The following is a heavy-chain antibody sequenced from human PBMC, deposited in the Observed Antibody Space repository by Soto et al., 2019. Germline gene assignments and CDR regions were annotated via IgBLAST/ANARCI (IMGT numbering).Heavy chain of an antibody. CDR1: GFTFTTYY. V-gene: IGHV1-46*01. D-gene: IGHD3-22*01. J-gene: IGHJ4*02. Sequence: QVRLVQSGAEGKKPGASVSISCKTSGFTFTTYYIHWVRQAPGQGLEWMGMIDPSGGSTTYAQKCQGSITRTSDMSTSTVYMELSSLRYADTAVYYCARVPYDTTGYYAFWGQGTLVTVSS. CDR2: IDPSGGST. CDR3: ARVPYDTTGYYAF.